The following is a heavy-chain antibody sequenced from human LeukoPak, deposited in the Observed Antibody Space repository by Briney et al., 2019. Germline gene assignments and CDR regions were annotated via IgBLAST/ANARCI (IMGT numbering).Heavy chain of an antibody. CDR1: GGSISSSSYY. CDR2: IYYSGST. J-gene: IGHJ4*02. V-gene: IGHV4-61*01. Sequence: SETLSLTCTVSGGSISSSSYYWSWIRQPPGKGLEWIGYIYYSGSTNYNPSLKSRVTISVDTSKNQFSLKLSSVTAADTAVYYCARRSSSWAPYYFDYWGQGTLVTVSS. CDR3: ARRSSSWAPYYFDY. D-gene: IGHD6-13*01.